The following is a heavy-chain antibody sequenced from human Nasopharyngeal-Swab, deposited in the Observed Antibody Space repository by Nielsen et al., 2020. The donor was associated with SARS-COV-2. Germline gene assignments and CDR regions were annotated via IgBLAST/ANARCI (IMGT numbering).Heavy chain of an antibody. CDR2: FYSGGTT. CDR3: ARGSTVSSYYHYMDV. V-gene: IGHV3-66*01. CDR1: GFTVSSNY. D-gene: IGHD2-2*01. Sequence: GGSLRLSCAASGFTVSSNYMHWVRQAPGEGLERVSAFYSGGTTYYADSVKGRVTISRDNSNNTVYLQMNSLRAEDTAVYYCARGSTVSSYYHYMDVWGKGTTVTVSS. J-gene: IGHJ6*03.